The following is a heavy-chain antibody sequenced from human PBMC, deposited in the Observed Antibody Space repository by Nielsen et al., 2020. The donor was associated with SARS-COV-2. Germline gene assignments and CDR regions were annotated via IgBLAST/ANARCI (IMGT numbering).Heavy chain of an antibody. CDR2: INPNSGGT. J-gene: IGHJ4*02. CDR3: ARESDPYGDYGY. D-gene: IGHD4-17*01. CDR1: GDTFTGYY. Sequence: ASVKVSCKASGDTFTGYYMHWVRQAPGQGLEWMGRINPNSGGTNYAQKFQGRVTMTRDTSISTAYMELSRLRSDDTAVYYCARESDPYGDYGYWGQGTLVTVSS. V-gene: IGHV1-2*06.